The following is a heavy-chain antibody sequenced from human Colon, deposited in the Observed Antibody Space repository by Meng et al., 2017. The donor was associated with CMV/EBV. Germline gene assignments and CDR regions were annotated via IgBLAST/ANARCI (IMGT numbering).Heavy chain of an antibody. CDR2: ISGYNGNT. D-gene: IGHD5-18*01. CDR1: GYDFTSYG. CDR3: ARDGIQLWGTYGMDV. J-gene: IGHJ6*02. V-gene: IGHV1-18*01. Sequence: ASVKVSCKTSGYDFTSYGLRWLRQAPGQGLEWMGWISGYNGNTKYAHKFQGRVTMTTDTSTNSLYLQMNSLRAEDTAVYYCARDGIQLWGTYGMDVWGQGTTVTVSS.